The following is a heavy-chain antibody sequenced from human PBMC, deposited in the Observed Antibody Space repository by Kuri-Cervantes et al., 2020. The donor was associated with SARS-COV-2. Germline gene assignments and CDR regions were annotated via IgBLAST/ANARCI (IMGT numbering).Heavy chain of an antibody. D-gene: IGHD2-2*01. J-gene: IGHJ6*02. CDR1: GGSISSYY. CDR2: IYYSGST. CDR3: ARVSGELGYCSSTSCYEPIYYYGMDF. V-gene: IGHV4-59*01. Sequence: SETLSLTCIVSGGSISSYYWSWIRQPPGKGLEWIGYIYYSGSTNYNTSLKSRVPISVDTSKNQFSLKLSSVTAADTAVYYCARVSGELGYCSSTSCYEPIYYYGMDFWGQGTTVTVSS.